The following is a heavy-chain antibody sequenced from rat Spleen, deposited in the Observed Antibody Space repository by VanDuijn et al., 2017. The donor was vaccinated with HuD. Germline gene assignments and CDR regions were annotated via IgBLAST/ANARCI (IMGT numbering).Heavy chain of an antibody. CDR3: ARHSFDYFDY. CDR1: GFTFSDFN. V-gene: IGHV5-7*01. Sequence: EVQLVESGGGLVQPGRSLKLSCAASGFTFSDFNMAWVRQAPKKGLEWVSTIYYYGRGTYYRDSVKGRFTISRDNAKSTLYLQMDSLRSEDTATYYCARHSFDYFDYWGQGLMVTVSS. CDR2: IYYYGRGT. J-gene: IGHJ2*01.